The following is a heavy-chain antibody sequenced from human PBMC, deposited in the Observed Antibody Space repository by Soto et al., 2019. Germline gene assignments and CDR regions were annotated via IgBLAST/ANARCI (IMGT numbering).Heavy chain of an antibody. V-gene: IGHV1-69*02. Sequence: QVQLVQSGAEVKKPGSSVKVSCKASGGTFSSYTISWVRQAPGQGLEWMGRIIPILGIANYAQKLQGRVKINADKTTSTADMELRSLRSEDKAVDYCGRTPWGSFYDFWSGSKLGRCAFDIWGQGTMVTVSS. J-gene: IGHJ3*02. D-gene: IGHD3-3*01. CDR2: IIPILGIA. CDR3: GRTPWGSFYDFWSGSKLGRCAFDI. CDR1: GGTFSSYT.